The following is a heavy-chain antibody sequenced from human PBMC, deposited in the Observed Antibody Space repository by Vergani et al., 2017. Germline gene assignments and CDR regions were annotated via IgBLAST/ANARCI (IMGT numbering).Heavy chain of an antibody. CDR3: ARDQAYHPLLSGG. CDR1: GGSFSGYY. Sequence: QVQLQQWGAGLLKPSETLSLTCAVYGGSFSGYYWSWIRQPPGKGLEWIGEINHSGSTNYNPSLKSRVTISVDTSKNQFSLKLSSVTAADTAVYYCARDQAYHPLLSGGWGQGTLVTVSS. D-gene: IGHD3-16*01. CDR2: INHSGST. V-gene: IGHV4-34*01. J-gene: IGHJ4*02.